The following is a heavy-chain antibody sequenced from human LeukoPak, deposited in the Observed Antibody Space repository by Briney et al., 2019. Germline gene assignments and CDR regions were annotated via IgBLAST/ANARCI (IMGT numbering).Heavy chain of an antibody. V-gene: IGHV3-23*01. D-gene: IGHD5-12*01. J-gene: IGHJ4*02. CDR1: GFTFSSYA. CDR2: ISSSGDSR. CDR3: AKDRGYNGHEIFDS. Sequence: GGSLRLSCAASGFTFSSYAMTWVRQAPGKGLEWVSTISSSGDSRYHADSVKGRFTISRDNSKNSLYLQMNSLRSEDTAIYFCAKDRGYNGHEIFDSWGQGALVTVSS.